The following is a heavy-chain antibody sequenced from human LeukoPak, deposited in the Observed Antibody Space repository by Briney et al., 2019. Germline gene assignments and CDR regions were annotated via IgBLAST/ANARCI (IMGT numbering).Heavy chain of an antibody. CDR2: ISSSSSYI. Sequence: GGSLRLSCAASGFTFSSYSMNWVRQAPGKGLEWVSAISSSSSYIYYADSVKGRFTISRDNPKNTLYLQMNSLRAEDTAVYYCAKDRRDIEANPPHDYWGQGTLVTVSS. CDR3: AKDRRDIEANPPHDY. J-gene: IGHJ4*02. CDR1: GFTFSSYS. V-gene: IGHV3-21*01.